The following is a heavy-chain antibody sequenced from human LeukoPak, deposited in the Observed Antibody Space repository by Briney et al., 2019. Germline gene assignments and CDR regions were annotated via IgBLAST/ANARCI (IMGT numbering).Heavy chain of an antibody. CDR2: ISYDGSNK. D-gene: IGHD6-19*01. CDR3: ARDRIAVAGTFDY. J-gene: IGHJ4*02. Sequence: PGRSLRLSCAASGFTFSSYGMHWVRQAPGKGLEWVAVISYDGSNKYYADSVKGRFTISRDNSKNTVYLQVNSLRPEDTAVYYCARDRIAVAGTFDYWGQGTLVTVSS. CDR1: GFTFSSYG. V-gene: IGHV3-30*03.